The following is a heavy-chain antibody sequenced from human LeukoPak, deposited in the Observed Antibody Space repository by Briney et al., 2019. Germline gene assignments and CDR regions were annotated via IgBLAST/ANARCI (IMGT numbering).Heavy chain of an antibody. CDR2: ITWNGGIT. Sequence: GGSLRLSCAASGFPFANYGTAWVRQGPGKGLEWVSGITWNGGITAYADSVKGRFTISRDNAKNSLYLQMTSLRAEDTALYYCARDGPVAGVELDQWGQGTLVTVSS. CDR1: GFPFANYG. V-gene: IGHV3-20*04. J-gene: IGHJ4*02. D-gene: IGHD6-19*01. CDR3: ARDGPVAGVELDQ.